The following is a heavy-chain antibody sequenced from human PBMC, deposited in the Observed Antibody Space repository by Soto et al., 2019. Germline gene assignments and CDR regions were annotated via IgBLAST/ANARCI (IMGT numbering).Heavy chain of an antibody. CDR1: ADSISNYY. D-gene: IGHD2-15*01. J-gene: IGHJ4*02. V-gene: IGHV4-59*01. CDR2: FSYRGST. Sequence: QVQLQESGPGLVKPSETLSLTCTVSADSISNYYWSWIRQPPGKGLEWLGYFSYRGSTNYNPSLKSRVTISVDTSKNQFSLNVSSVTAADTAVYYFTRVGARSCSGATCPMAYWGQGALVTVSS. CDR3: TRVGARSCSGATCPMAY.